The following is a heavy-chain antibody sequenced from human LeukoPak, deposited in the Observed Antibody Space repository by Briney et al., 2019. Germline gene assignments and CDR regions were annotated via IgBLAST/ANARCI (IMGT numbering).Heavy chain of an antibody. J-gene: IGHJ5*02. CDR2: IYTSGTT. D-gene: IGHD3-10*01. CDR1: GGSISTYS. CDR3: ARRVQEARSIGSANWLDP. Sequence: SETLSLTCTVSGGSISTYSWNWIRQPPGKGLEWVGRIYTSGTTNYNPSLGSRVTIPVDTSINQLSLKLSSVTAADTAVYYCARRVQEARSIGSANWLDPWDQGILVTVSS. V-gene: IGHV4-4*09.